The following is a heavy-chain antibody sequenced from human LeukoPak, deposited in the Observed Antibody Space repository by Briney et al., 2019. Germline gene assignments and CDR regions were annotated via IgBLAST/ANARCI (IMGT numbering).Heavy chain of an antibody. J-gene: IGHJ4*02. Sequence: SSETLSLTCTVSGGSISSGSYYWSWIRQPAGKGLEWIGRIYTSGSTNYNPSLKSRVTISVDTSKNQFSLKLSSVTAADTAVYYCARSISSYYYDSSGYIGWGQGTLVTVSS. CDR2: IYTSGST. CDR3: ARSISSYYYDSSGYIG. CDR1: GGSISSGSYY. V-gene: IGHV4-61*02. D-gene: IGHD3-22*01.